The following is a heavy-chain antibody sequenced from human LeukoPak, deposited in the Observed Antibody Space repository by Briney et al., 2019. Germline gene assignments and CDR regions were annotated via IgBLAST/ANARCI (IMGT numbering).Heavy chain of an antibody. V-gene: IGHV4-34*01. CDR3: ARRRWEPPDSYYYYMDV. D-gene: IGHD1-26*01. J-gene: IGHJ6*03. CDR2: VNHSEGT. Sequence: SETLSLTCAVYRGSFSGYYWSWIRQPPGKGLEWIAEVNHSEGTNYNPSLRSRVTISVDTSKNQFSLKLSSVTAADTAVYYCARRRWEPPDSYYYYMDVWGKGTTVTVSS. CDR1: RGSFSGYY.